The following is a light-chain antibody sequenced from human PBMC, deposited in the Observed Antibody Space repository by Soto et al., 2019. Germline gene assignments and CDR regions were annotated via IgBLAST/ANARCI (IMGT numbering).Light chain of an antibody. Sequence: EIVLTQCAGTLSLSPGERATLSCRASQSVSTYLAWFQHKPGQAPRLLIYAASTRATGVSARFSGSGSGTEFTLTISSLQSEDFTIYYCQYYHNWLATFGGGTKVDI. J-gene: IGKJ4*02. V-gene: IGKV3-15*01. CDR1: QSVSTY. CDR2: AAS. CDR3: QYYHNWLAT.